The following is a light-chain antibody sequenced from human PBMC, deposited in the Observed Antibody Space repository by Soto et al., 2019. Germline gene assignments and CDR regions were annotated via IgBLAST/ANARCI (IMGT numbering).Light chain of an antibody. CDR1: HSVSSN. J-gene: IGKJ1*01. CDR3: QQDNNWPRT. V-gene: IGKV3-15*01. CDR2: GAS. Sequence: EIVMTQSPATLSVSPGERATLSCRASHSVSSNLAWYQQKPGQAPRLLIYGASTRATGIPVRFSGSRSGTEFTLTISSLQSEDFAVYYCQQDNNWPRTFGQGTKVEIK.